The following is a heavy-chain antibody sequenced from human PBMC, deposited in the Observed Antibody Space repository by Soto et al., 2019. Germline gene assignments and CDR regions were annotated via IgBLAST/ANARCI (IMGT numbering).Heavy chain of an antibody. V-gene: IGHV3-48*02. D-gene: IGHD5-18*01. CDR1: GFTFSSYS. J-gene: IGHJ4*02. CDR2: ISSGSVTM. Sequence: EVQLVESGGGLVQPGGSLRLSCSASGFTFSSYSMNWVRQAPGKGLEWVSYISSGSVTMYYADSVKGRFTISRDNAKDSLYLQMNSLRDEDTAVYYCARTNVDTAMADDGWGPGTLVTVSS. CDR3: ARTNVDTAMADDG.